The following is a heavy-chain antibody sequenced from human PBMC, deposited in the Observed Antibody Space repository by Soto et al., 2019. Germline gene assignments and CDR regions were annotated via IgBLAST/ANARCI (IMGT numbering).Heavy chain of an antibody. CDR1: GFTFSSYG. CDR3: AKVQARYCSSTSCYGGAFDI. Sequence: HPGGSLRLSCAASGFTFSSYGMHWVRQSPGKGLEWVAVISYDGSNKYYADSVKGRFTISRDNSKNTLYLQMNSLRAEDTAVYYCAKVQARYCSSTSCYGGAFDIWGQGTMVTVSS. V-gene: IGHV3-30*18. CDR2: ISYDGSNK. D-gene: IGHD2-2*01. J-gene: IGHJ3*02.